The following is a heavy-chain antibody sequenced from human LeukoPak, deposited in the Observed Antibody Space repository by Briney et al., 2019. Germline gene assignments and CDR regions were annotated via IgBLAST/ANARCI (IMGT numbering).Heavy chain of an antibody. CDR2: ISAYNGNT. Sequence: ASVKVSCKASGGTFSSYAISWVRQAPGQGLEWMGWISAYNGNTNYAQKLQGRVTMTTDTSTSTAYMELRSLRSDDTAVYYCARDTVVVPAAPFDYWGQGTLVTVSS. D-gene: IGHD2-2*01. CDR1: GGTFSSYA. V-gene: IGHV1-18*01. J-gene: IGHJ4*02. CDR3: ARDTVVVPAAPFDY.